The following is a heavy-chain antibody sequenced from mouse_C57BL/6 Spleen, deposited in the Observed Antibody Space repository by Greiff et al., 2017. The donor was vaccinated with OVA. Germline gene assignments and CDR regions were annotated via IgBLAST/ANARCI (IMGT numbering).Heavy chain of an antibody. V-gene: IGHV5-4*01. Sequence: EVHLVESGGGLVKPGGSLKLSCAASGFTFSSYAMSWVRQTPEKRLEWVATISDGGSYTYYPDNVKGRFTISRDNAKNNLYLQMSHLKSEDTAMYYCARDPNDGYFSYYFDYWGQGTTLTVSS. CDR1: GFTFSSYA. CDR2: ISDGGSYT. CDR3: ARDPNDGYFSYYFDY. J-gene: IGHJ2*01. D-gene: IGHD2-3*01.